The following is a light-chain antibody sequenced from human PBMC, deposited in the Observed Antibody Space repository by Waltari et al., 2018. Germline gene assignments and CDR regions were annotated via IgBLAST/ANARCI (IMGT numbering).Light chain of an antibody. CDR3: QQYYSSST. V-gene: IGKV1D-43*01. CDR1: QGISSY. J-gene: IGKJ5*01. CDR2: YAS. Sequence: AIRMTPSPFSLSVYVGDRDTITCCASQGISSYLAWHQQKPAKAPKLFIYYASSLQSGVPSRFSGSGSGTDYTLTISSLQPEDFATYYCQQYYSSSTFGQGTRLEIK.